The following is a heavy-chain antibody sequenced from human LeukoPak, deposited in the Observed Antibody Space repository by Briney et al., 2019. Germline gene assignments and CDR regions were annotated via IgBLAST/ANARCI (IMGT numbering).Heavy chain of an antibody. Sequence: GGSLRLSCAASGFTFSNYWMSWVRQAPGKGLEWVANIKQDGSEKYYVDSVKGRFTISRDNSKNTLYLQMNSLRAEDTAVYYCAKGRNYDFWSGYFDYWGQGTLVTVSS. CDR3: AKGRNYDFWSGYFDY. J-gene: IGHJ4*02. D-gene: IGHD3-3*01. V-gene: IGHV3-7*01. CDR2: IKQDGSEK. CDR1: GFTFSNYW.